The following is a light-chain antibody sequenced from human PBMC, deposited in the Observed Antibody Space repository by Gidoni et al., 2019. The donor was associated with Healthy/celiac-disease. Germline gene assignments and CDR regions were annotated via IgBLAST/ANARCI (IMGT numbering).Light chain of an antibody. CDR2: WAS. CDR1: QSVLYSSNNKNY. Sequence: DIVMTQSPDSLAVSLGERATINGKSSQSVLYSSNNKNYLAWYQQKPGQPPKLLIYWASTRESGVPDRFRGSGSGTDFTLTIRSLQAEDVAVYYCPQYYSTLSITFXQXTRLEI. J-gene: IGKJ5*01. CDR3: PQYYSTLSIT. V-gene: IGKV4-1*01.